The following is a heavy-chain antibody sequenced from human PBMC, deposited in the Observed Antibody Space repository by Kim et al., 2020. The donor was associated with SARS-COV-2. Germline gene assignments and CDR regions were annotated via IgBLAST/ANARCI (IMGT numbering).Heavy chain of an antibody. D-gene: IGHD3-10*01. V-gene: IGHV4-39*01. CDR1: GDSISSRSYY. CDR2: IYYSGTT. J-gene: IGHJ4*02. Sequence: ETLSLTCTVSGDSISSRSYYWGWIRQPPGKGLEWIGTIYYSGTTYYNPSLKSRVAISVDTSKNQFSLRLSSVTAADTAVYYCARQAWGGFGEFIPYTLDSWGQGTLVTVSS. CDR3: ARQAWGGFGEFIPYTLDS.